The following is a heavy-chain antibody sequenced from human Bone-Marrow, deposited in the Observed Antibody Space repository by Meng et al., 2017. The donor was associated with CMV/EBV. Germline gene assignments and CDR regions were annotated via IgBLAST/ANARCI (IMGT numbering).Heavy chain of an antibody. CDR2: ISYDGSNK. V-gene: IGHV3-30*04. Sequence: GGSLRLSCAASGFTFSSYAMHWVRQAPGKGLEWVAVISYDGSNKYYADSVKGRFTISRDNAKNSLYLQMNSLRAEDTAVYYCARVKLQADAFDIWGQGTMVTVSS. CDR3: ARVKLQADAFDI. J-gene: IGHJ3*02. D-gene: IGHD4-23*01. CDR1: GFTFSSYA.